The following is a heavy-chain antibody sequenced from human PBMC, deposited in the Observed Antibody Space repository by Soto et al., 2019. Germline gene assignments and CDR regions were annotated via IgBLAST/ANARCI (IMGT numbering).Heavy chain of an antibody. D-gene: IGHD5-18*01. Sequence: QVQLVQSGAEVKKPGASVKVSCKASGYTFTSYYMHWVRQAPGQGLEWMGIINPSGGSTSYAQKFQGRVTMTWDTSASTVYMELSSLRSEDTAVYYCAREGYSYGYSYYGMDVWGQGTTVTVSS. J-gene: IGHJ6*02. CDR2: INPSGGST. CDR3: AREGYSYGYSYYGMDV. CDR1: GYTFTSYY. V-gene: IGHV1-46*01.